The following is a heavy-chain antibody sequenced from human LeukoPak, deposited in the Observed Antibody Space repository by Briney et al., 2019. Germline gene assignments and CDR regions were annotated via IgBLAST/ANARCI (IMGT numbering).Heavy chain of an antibody. CDR3: ARAGGSGLIDY. J-gene: IGHJ4*02. CDR2: IYYSGST. Sequence: PSETLSLTCSVSGGSINSGSYYWGWIRQPPGKGLDWIGYIYYSGSTYYNPSLQSRVTISVDTSKNQFSLNLSSVTAADTAVYYCARAGGSGLIDYWGQGTLVTVSS. CDR1: GGSINSGSYY. D-gene: IGHD6-19*01. V-gene: IGHV4-39*07.